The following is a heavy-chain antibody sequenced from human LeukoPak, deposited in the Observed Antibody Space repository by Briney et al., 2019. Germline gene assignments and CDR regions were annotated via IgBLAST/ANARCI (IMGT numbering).Heavy chain of an antibody. D-gene: IGHD3-10*01. CDR1: GYRFITFG. Sequence: ASVKVSCKTSGYRFITFGINWVRQAPGQGLEWMGWINPYNGNRYYAKKFQDRFNMTTDTSTSTVYLELQTLTSDDTAIYYCARFQASEFRGFDHWGQGTLITVTS. CDR3: ARFQASEFRGFDH. J-gene: IGHJ4*02. V-gene: IGHV1-18*01. CDR2: INPYNGNR.